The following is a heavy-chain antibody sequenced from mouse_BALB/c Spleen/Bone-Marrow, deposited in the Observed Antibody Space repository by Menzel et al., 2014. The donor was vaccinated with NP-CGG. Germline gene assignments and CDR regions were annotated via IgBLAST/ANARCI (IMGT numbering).Heavy chain of an antibody. CDR2: ISSGSSTI. J-gene: IGHJ2*01. D-gene: IGHD1-1*01. CDR1: GFTFSSFG. Sequence: EVKLVESGGGLVQPGGSRKLSCAASGFTFSSFGMHWVRQAPEKGLEWVAYISSGSSTIYYADTVKGRFTISRDNPKNTLFLQMTSLRSEVTAMYYCASSPYGYFDYWGQGTTLTVSS. CDR3: ASSPYGYFDY. V-gene: IGHV5-17*02.